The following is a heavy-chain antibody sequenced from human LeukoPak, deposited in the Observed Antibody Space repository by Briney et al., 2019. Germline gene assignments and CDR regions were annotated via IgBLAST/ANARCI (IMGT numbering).Heavy chain of an antibody. J-gene: IGHJ4*02. CDR3: ARGFSGYPDYYFDY. Sequence: ASVKVSCKASGYTFTSYDINWVRQATGQGLEWMGWMNPNSGNTGYAQKFQGRVTMTRNTSISTAYMELSSLRSEDTAVYYCARGFSGYPDYYFDYWGQGTLVTVSS. CDR1: GYTFTSYD. D-gene: IGHD3-22*01. V-gene: IGHV1-8*01. CDR2: MNPNSGNT.